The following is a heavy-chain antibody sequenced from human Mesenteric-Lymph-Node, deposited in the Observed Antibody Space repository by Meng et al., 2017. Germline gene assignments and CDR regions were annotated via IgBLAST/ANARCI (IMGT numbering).Heavy chain of an antibody. J-gene: IGHJ4*02. V-gene: IGHV1-18*01. CDR3: ARGGPNDFWSGYLDY. CDR2: ISAYNGNT. D-gene: IGHD3-3*01. Sequence: QVQLVPAGAEVKKPGASGKVFCKATGYTFTSYGISWVRQAPGQGLEWMGWISAYNGNTNYAQKLQGRVTMTTDTSTSTAYMELRSLRSDDTAVYYCARGGPNDFWSGYLDYWGQGTLVTVSS. CDR1: GYTFTSYG.